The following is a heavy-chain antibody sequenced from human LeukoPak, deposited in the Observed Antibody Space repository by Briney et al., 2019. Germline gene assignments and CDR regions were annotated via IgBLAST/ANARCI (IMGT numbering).Heavy chain of an antibody. J-gene: IGHJ4*02. Sequence: GASVKVSCKASGYTFTSYYMHWVRQAPGQGLEGMGIINPSGGSTSYAQKFQGRVTMTRDTSRSTVYMALSSLRSEDTAVYYCARWAGSGSYLIDYWGQGTLVTVSS. CDR3: ARWAGSGSYLIDY. D-gene: IGHD3-10*01. CDR1: GYTFTSYY. V-gene: IGHV1-46*01. CDR2: INPSGGST.